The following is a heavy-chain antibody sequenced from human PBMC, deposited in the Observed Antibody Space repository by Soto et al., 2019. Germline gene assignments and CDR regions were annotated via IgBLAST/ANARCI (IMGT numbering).Heavy chain of an antibody. D-gene: IGHD1-26*01. CDR3: ARDDGGATPNLYY. Sequence: QVQLVESGGGVVQPGRSLRLSCAASGFTFSSYAMHWVRQAPGKGLEWVAVISYDGSNKYYADSVKGRFTISRDNSKNTLYLQMNSLRAEDTAVYYCARDDGGATPNLYYWGQGTLVTVSS. J-gene: IGHJ4*02. V-gene: IGHV3-30-3*01. CDR1: GFTFSSYA. CDR2: ISYDGSNK.